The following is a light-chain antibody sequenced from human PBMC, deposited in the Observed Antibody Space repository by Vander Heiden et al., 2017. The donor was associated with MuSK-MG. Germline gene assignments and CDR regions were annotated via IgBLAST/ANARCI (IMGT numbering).Light chain of an antibody. CDR3: LQDYTYPYT. Sequence: AIQVTQSPSSLSASVGDRVTITCRASQDVRNDLGWYQQKPGKAPRLLIYGISNLQSGVPSRFSGDGSGTYFTLTITSLQPEDFATYYCLQDYTYPYTFGQGTKLEIK. V-gene: IGKV1-6*01. CDR1: QDVRND. CDR2: GIS. J-gene: IGKJ2*01.